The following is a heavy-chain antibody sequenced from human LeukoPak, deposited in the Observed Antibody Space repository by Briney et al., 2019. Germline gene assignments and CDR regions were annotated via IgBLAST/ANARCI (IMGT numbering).Heavy chain of an antibody. D-gene: IGHD4/OR15-4a*01. CDR3: AKVTDVYTGANDY. CDR2: ISYDGSNK. Sequence: GRSLRLSCAASGFTFSSYGMHWVRQAPGKGLEWVAVISYDGSNKYYADSVKGRFTISRDNSRNTLYLQMNSLRAEDTAVYYCAKVTDVYTGANDYWGQGTLVTVSS. J-gene: IGHJ4*02. CDR1: GFTFSSYG. V-gene: IGHV3-30*18.